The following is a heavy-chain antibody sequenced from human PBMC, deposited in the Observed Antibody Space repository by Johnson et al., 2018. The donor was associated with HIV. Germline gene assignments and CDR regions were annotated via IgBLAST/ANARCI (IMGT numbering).Heavy chain of an antibody. Sequence: QEKLVESGGGVVQPGRSLRLSCAASGFTFSSYAMHWVRQAPGKGLEWVAVISYDGSNKYYADSVKGRFTISRDNSKNTLYLQMNSLIAEDTAVYYCASGYYDSSGYYPDAFDIWGQGTMVTVSS. J-gene: IGHJ3*02. CDR3: ASGYYDSSGYYPDAFDI. CDR1: GFTFSSYA. CDR2: ISYDGSNK. V-gene: IGHV3-30-3*01. D-gene: IGHD3-22*01.